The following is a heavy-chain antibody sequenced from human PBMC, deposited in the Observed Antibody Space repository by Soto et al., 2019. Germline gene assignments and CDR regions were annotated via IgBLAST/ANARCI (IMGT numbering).Heavy chain of an antibody. D-gene: IGHD2-8*02. CDR2: MFYSGST. V-gene: IGHV4-61*01. CDR3: ARLVRSLHFDY. Sequence: SATMSLTCTVSGGYVISDSHYWSWIRQPPGKGLEWIGHMFYSGSTNYNPSLKSRVTISGDTSKNQFSLKLSSVTAADTAVYYCARLVRSLHFDYWVQGTPVTVSS. J-gene: IGHJ4*02. CDR1: GGYVISDSHY.